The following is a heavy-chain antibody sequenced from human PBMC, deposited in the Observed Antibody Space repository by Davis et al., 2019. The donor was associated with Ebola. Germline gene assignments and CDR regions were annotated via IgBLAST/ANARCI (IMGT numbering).Heavy chain of an antibody. CDR3: ARPYCTSPSCTLSYFDY. D-gene: IGHD2-2*01. V-gene: IGHV3-30-3*01. Sequence: GESLKISCAASGFTFSSYAMHWVRQAPGKGLEWVAVISYDGSNKYYADSVKDRFTISRENSKNTLYLHMNSLRDDDTAVYYCARPYCTSPSCTLSYFDYWGQGTLVTVSS. CDR2: ISYDGSNK. J-gene: IGHJ4*02. CDR1: GFTFSSYA.